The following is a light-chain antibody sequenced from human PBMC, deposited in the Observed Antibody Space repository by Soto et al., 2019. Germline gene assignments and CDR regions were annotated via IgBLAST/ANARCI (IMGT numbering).Light chain of an antibody. V-gene: IGLV2-14*01. Sequence: QSALTQPASVSGSPGQSITISCTGTDSDVGGYNYVSWYQQHPGKAPKLMICGVYNRPSGVSNRFSGSKSGNTASLTISGLQAEDEADYYCSSFTNNNTPHVVFGGGTKLTVL. J-gene: IGLJ2*01. CDR3: SSFTNNNTPHVV. CDR1: DSDVGGYNY. CDR2: GVY.